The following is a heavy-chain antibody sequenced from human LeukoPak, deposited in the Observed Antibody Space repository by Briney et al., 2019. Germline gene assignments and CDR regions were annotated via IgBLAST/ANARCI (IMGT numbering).Heavy chain of an antibody. V-gene: IGHV4-4*07. CDR1: GGSISSYY. CDR3: ARDGEVGATGSWFDP. D-gene: IGHD1-26*01. CDR2: IYTSGST. J-gene: IGHJ5*02. Sequence: SETLSLTCTVSGGSISSYYWSWIRQPAGKGLEWIGRIYTSGSTNYNPSLKSRVTMSVDTSKNQFSLKLSSVTAADTAVYYCARDGEVGATGSWFDPWGQGTLVTVSS.